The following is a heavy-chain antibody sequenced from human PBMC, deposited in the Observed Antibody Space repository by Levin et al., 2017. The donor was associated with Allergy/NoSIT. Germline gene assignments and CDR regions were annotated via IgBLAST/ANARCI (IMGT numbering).Heavy chain of an antibody. V-gene: IGHV3-66*01. Sequence: GGSLRLSCAASGFTVSSNYMSWVRQAPGKGLEWVSVIYSGGSTYYADSVKGRFTISRDNSKNTLYLQMNSLRAEDTAVYYCARFPSRVVVITTHWGQGTLVTVSS. D-gene: IGHD3-22*01. CDR3: ARFPSRVVVITTH. CDR1: GFTVSSNY. J-gene: IGHJ4*02. CDR2: IYSGGST.